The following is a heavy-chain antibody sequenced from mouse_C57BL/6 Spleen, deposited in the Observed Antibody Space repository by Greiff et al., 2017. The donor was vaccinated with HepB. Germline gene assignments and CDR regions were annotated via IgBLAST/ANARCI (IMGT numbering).Heavy chain of an antibody. CDR2: INPSNGGT. Sequence: QVQLQQPGTELVKPGASVKLSCKASGYTFTSYWMHWVKQRPGQGLEWIGNINPSNGGTNYNEKFKSKATLTVDKSSSTAYMQLSSLTSEESAVYYCGRSAVTTVVGRWYFDVWGTGTTVTVSS. J-gene: IGHJ1*03. D-gene: IGHD1-1*01. CDR1: GYTFTSYW. CDR3: GRSAVTTVVGRWYFDV. V-gene: IGHV1-53*01.